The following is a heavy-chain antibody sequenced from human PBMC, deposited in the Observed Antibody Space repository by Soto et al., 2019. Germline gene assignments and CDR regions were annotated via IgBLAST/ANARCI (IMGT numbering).Heavy chain of an antibody. CDR2: IYWGDDK. D-gene: IGHD3-16*01. CDR1: GFSLTTRGVG. CDR3: AHIPNYYQYDWFDP. V-gene: IGHV2-5*02. Sequence: QITLKESGPTLVKPTQTLTLTCTFSGFSLTTRGVGVGWIRQPPGKALECLALIYWGDDKRYSPSLQSRLSITKDTSKNQVVLTMTNVDPVDTATYYCAHIPNYYQYDWFDPWGQGTLVSVSS. J-gene: IGHJ5*02.